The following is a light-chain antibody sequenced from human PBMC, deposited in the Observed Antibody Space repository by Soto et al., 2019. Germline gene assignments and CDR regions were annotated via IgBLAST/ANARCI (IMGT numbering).Light chain of an antibody. V-gene: IGKV1-5*01. J-gene: IGKJ5*01. Sequence: DIQMTQSPSTLSASVGDRVTITCRASQSLNNYLAWYQQTPGKAPKLLIYDASTLERGVPSRFSGTGSGTEFTLTISRLHPDDFATYYCQQYHRSSITFGQGTRLEIK. CDR2: DAS. CDR1: QSLNNY. CDR3: QQYHRSSIT.